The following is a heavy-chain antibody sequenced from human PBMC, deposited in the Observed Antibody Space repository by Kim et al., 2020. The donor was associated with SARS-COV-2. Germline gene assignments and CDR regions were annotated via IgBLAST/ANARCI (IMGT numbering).Heavy chain of an antibody. J-gene: IGHJ6*02. CDR3: AKAIRRGSSSWYGDYYYYYGMDV. V-gene: IGHV3-23*01. D-gene: IGHD6-13*01. CDR1: GFTFSSYA. CDR2: ISGSGGST. Sequence: GGSLRLSCAASGFTFSSYAMSWVRQAPGKGLEWVSAISGSGGSTYYADSVKGRFTISRDNSKNTLYLQMNSLRAEDTAVYYCAKAIRRGSSSWYGDYYYYYGMDVWGQGTTVTVSS.